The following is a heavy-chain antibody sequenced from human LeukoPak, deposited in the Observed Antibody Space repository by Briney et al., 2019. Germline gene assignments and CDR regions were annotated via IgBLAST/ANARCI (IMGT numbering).Heavy chain of an antibody. V-gene: IGHV3-7*01. Sequence: PGGSLRLSCAASGFTFNSYWMSWVRQAPGKGLEWVANIKQDGSEKYYVDSVKGRFTISRDNAKNSLYLQMNSLRAEDTAVYYCVCEDLGSSGWYFGTWFDPWGQGTLVTVSS. D-gene: IGHD6-19*01. CDR2: IKQDGSEK. CDR1: GFTFNSYW. J-gene: IGHJ5*02. CDR3: VCEDLGSSGWYFGTWFDP.